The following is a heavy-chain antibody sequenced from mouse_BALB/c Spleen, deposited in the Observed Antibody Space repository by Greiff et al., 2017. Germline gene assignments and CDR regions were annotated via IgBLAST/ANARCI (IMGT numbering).Heavy chain of an antibody. Sequence: VQVVESGPGLVAPSQSLSITCTVSGFSLTGYGVNWVRQPPGKGLEWLGMIWGDGSTDYNSALKSRLSISKDNSKSQVFLNMNSLQTDDTARYYCARGLRSYHFDYWGQGTTLTVSS. D-gene: IGHD2-12*01. V-gene: IGHV2-6-7*01. CDR1: GFSLTGYG. CDR2: IWGDGST. CDR3: ARGLRSYHFDY. J-gene: IGHJ2*01.